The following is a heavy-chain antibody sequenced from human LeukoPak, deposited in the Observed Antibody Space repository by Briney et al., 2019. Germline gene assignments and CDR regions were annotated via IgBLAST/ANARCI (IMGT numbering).Heavy chain of an antibody. CDR1: GGSISSGGYY. V-gene: IGHV4-30-2*01. CDR3: ARIHSAPWVYFQH. CDR2: IYHSGST. Sequence: SETLSLTCTVSGGSISSGGYYWSWIRQPPGKGLEWIGYIYHSGSTYYNPSLKSRVTISVDRSKNQFSLKLSSVTAADTAVYYCARIHSAPWVYFQHWGQGTLVTVSS. J-gene: IGHJ1*01. D-gene: IGHD3-16*01.